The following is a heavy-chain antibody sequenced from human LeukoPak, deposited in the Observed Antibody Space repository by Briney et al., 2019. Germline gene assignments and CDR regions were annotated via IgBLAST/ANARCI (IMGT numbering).Heavy chain of an antibody. J-gene: IGHJ4*02. D-gene: IGHD2-15*01. Sequence: GGSLRLSCAASGFTLSSYAMSWVRQAPGKGLEWVSAISGSGGSTYYADSVKGRFTISRDNSKNTLYLQMNSLRAEDTAVYYCARDRGGRQLGYWGQGTLVTVSS. CDR3: ARDRGGRQLGY. CDR1: GFTLSSYA. V-gene: IGHV3-23*01. CDR2: ISGSGGST.